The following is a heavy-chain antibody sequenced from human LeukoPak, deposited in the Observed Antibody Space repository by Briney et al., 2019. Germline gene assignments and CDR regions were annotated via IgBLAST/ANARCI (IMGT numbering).Heavy chain of an antibody. V-gene: IGHV1-69*13. CDR2: IIPIFGTA. CDR1: GGTFSSYA. D-gene: IGHD5-12*01. Sequence: SVKVSCKASGGTFSSYAISWVRQAPGQGLEWMGGIIPIFGTANYAQKFQGRVTITADESTSTAYMELSSLRSEDTAVCYCARGPTSGYDTYYYYYMDVWGKGTTVTISS. J-gene: IGHJ6*03. CDR3: ARGPTSGYDTYYYYYMDV.